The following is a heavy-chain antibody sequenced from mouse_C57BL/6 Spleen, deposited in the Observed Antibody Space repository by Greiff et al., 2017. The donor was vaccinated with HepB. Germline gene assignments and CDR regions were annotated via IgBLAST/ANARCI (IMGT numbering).Heavy chain of an antibody. CDR2: ISSGGDYI. CDR1: GFTFSSYA. Sequence: EVQVVESGEGLVKPGGSLKLSCAASGFTFSSYAMSWVRQTPEQRLEWVAYISSGGDYIYYADTLKGRFTISRDNARNTLYLQMSSLKSEDTAMYYCTREGEWFAYWGQGTLVTVSA. V-gene: IGHV5-9-1*02. CDR3: TREGEWFAY. J-gene: IGHJ3*01.